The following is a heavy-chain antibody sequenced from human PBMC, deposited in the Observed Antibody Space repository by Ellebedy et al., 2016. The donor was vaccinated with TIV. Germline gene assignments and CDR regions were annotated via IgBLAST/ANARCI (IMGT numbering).Heavy chain of an antibody. D-gene: IGHD6-19*01. J-gene: IGHJ4*02. CDR1: GYTFTGYY. Sequence: AASVKVSCKASGYTFTGYYMHWVRQAPGQGLEWMGWINPNSGDTNYAQTFQGRVTMTSDTSVSTAYMELNRLRSDDTAVYYCSTSGVRPGSGWFSDYWGQGTLVTVSS. CDR3: STSGVRPGSGWFSDY. V-gene: IGHV1-2*02. CDR2: INPNSGDT.